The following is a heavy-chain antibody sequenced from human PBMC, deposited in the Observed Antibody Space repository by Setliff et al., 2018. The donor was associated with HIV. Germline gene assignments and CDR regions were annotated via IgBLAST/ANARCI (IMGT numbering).Heavy chain of an antibody. V-gene: IGHV4-4*02. J-gene: IGHJ4*02. CDR1: SGFISSSNW. D-gene: IGHD2-2*01. CDR2: IYHSGST. Sequence: PSETLSLTCAVSSGFISSSNWWSWVRQPPGKELEWIGEIYHSGSTNYNPSLKSRVTISLDRFKNQFSLKLTSVTAADTAVYYCASRVPAARHFDYWGQGTLVTVSS. CDR3: ASRVPAARHFDY.